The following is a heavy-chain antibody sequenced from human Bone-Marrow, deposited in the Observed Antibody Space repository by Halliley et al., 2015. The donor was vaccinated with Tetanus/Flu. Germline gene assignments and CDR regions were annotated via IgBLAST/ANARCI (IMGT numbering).Heavy chain of an antibody. J-gene: IGHJ5*02. D-gene: IGHD2-8*01. V-gene: IGHV3-11*05. Sequence: STTSFTNYADAVKGRFPISRDNAKNSLYLQMNSLRAEDTAVYYCARDPTCSNGVCYGRFDPWGQGTLVTVSS. CDR3: ARDPTCSNGVCYGRFDP. CDR2: STTSFT.